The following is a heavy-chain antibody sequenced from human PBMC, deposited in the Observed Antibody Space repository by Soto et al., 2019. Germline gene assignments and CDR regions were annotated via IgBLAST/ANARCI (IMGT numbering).Heavy chain of an antibody. CDR3: AHNNYDFWSGYYSSPFDY. CDR2: IYWDDDK. CDR1: GFSLSTSGVG. Sequence: QITLKESGPTLVKPTQTLTLTCTFSGFSLSTSGVGVGWIRQPPGKALEWLALIYWDDDKRYSPSLKSRLTLTKDTSKTQVVLTMTNMDPVDTATYYCAHNNYDFWSGYYSSPFDYWGQGTLVTVSS. J-gene: IGHJ4*02. D-gene: IGHD3-3*01. V-gene: IGHV2-5*02.